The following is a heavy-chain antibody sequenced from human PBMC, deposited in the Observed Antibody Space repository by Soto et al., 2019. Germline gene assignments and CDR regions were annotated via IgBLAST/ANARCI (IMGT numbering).Heavy chain of an antibody. CDR3: ARDPGIAAAQADAFDI. CDR2: ISSSSSYI. CDR1: GFTFSSYS. D-gene: IGHD6-13*01. V-gene: IGHV3-21*01. J-gene: IGHJ3*02. Sequence: EVQLVESGGGLVKPGGSLRLSCAASGFTFSSYSMNWVRQAPGKGLEWVSSISSSSSYIYYVDSVKGRFTISRDNAKNSLYLQMNSLRAEDTAVYYCARDPGIAAAQADAFDIWGQGTMVTVSS.